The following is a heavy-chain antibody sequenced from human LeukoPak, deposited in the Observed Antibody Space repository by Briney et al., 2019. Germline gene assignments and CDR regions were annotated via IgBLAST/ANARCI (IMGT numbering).Heavy chain of an antibody. J-gene: IGHJ6*03. Sequence: GGSLRLSCAASGCTFSSYSMNWVRQAPGKGLEWVSSISSSSSYIYYASSVKRRFTFLRDHDKHSLFLQRNSMSADDTAVYFCARATWDPNYYYYMDVWRKGTTVTICS. CDR1: GCTFSSYS. CDR3: ARATWDPNYYYYMDV. V-gene: IGHV3-21*01. CDR2: ISSSSSYI. D-gene: IGHD1-26*01.